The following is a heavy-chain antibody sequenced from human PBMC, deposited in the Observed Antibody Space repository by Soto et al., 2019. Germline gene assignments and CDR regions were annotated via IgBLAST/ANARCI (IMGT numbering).Heavy chain of an antibody. CDR1: GYTFTNYD. J-gene: IGHJ5*02. Sequence: QVQLVQSGAEVKKPGASVTVSCKASGYTFTNYDIHWVRQVPGQGLEWMGWMNPYSGNSGYAPKFQGRVTMTRNTSMSTAYMDLSSLRSDDTAVYYCARSVVERRGRRIDPWGQGSLVTVSS. V-gene: IGHV1-8*01. CDR2: MNPYSGNS. D-gene: IGHD2-21*01. CDR3: ARSVVERRGRRIDP.